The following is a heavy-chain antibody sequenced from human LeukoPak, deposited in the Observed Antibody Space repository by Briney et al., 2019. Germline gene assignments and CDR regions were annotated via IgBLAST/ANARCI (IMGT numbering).Heavy chain of an antibody. CDR2: VSDSGRT. J-gene: IGHJ5*02. Sequence: SETLSLTCSVSFASMSDYKWSWIRQPPGKGLEWIGHVSDSGRTNYNPSLKSRVAISLDASNSQFFLNLSSVTATDTAFYYCAGLLFFDILTGPQSWGQGTLVTVSS. CDR1: FASMSDYK. D-gene: IGHD3-9*01. V-gene: IGHV4-59*08. CDR3: AGLLFFDILTGPQS.